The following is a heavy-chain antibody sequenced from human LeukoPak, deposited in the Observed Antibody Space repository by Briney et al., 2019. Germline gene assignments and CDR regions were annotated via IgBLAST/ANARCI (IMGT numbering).Heavy chain of an antibody. D-gene: IGHD1-26*01. CDR3: ARDPSGSNSISCEVDY. V-gene: IGHV1-18*01. J-gene: IGHJ4*02. CDR1: GYTFPNYG. Sequence: VASVPVSYMDSGYTFPNYGISWVRPAPGQGGAGMGWISVYNGNTNYPQKLQERVNHTTDTSTSTAYMELRSLRSDAAAVYYCARDPSGSNSISCEVDYWGQGTLVTVSS. CDR2: ISVYNGNT.